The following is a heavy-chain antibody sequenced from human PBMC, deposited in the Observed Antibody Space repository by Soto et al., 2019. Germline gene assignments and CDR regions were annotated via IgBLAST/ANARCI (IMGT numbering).Heavy chain of an antibody. CDR3: ASVIGYCSGGRGIAKGVCMEV. Sequence: ASVXVSSRACGYTFTGYYRDCFRQAPGQGLEWMGWINPNSGGTNYAQKFQGRVTMTRDKSISTAYMELSRLRSDDTAVYYCASVIGYCSGGRGIAKGVCMEVWGKGTTVTV. V-gene: IGHV1-2*02. D-gene: IGHD2-15*01. CDR1: GYTFTGYY. CDR2: INPNSGGT. J-gene: IGHJ6*04.